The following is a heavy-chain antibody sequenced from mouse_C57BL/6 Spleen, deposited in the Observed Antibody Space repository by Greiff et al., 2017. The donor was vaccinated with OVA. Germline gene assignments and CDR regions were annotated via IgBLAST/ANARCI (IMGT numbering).Heavy chain of an antibody. D-gene: IGHD3-2*02. CDR2: INPSNGGT. Sequence: QVQLKQPGTELVKPGASVKLSCKASGYTFTSYWMHWVKQRPGQGLEWIGNINPSNGGTNYNEKFKSKATLTVDKSSSTAYMQLSSLTSEDSAVYYCSRWDSVGYPFAYWGQGTLVTVSA. J-gene: IGHJ3*01. CDR1: GYTFTSYW. V-gene: IGHV1-53*01. CDR3: SRWDSVGYPFAY.